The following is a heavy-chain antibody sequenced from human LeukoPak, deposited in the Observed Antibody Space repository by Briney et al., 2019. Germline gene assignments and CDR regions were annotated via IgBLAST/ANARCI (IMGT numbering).Heavy chain of an antibody. CDR1: GFTFSDYY. CDR2: ISSSGSTI. Sequence: PGGALRLSCAASGFTFSDYYMSWIRHAPGKGLEGVSYISSSGSTIYYADSVKGRFTISRDNAKNSLYLQMHSLRAEDTAVYYCARVGNYDFWRDDAFDIWGQGTMVTVSS. CDR3: ARVGNYDFWRDDAFDI. V-gene: IGHV3-11*04. J-gene: IGHJ3*02. D-gene: IGHD3-3*01.